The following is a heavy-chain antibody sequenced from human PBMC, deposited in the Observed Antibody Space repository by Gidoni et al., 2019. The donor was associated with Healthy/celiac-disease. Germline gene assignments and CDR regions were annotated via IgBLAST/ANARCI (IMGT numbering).Heavy chain of an antibody. CDR2: INAGIGNT. V-gene: IGHV1-3*01. J-gene: IGHJ2*01. Sequence: YGMHWVRQAPGQRLEWMGWINAGIGNTKYSQKFQGRVTITRDTSASTAYMELSSLRSEDTAVYYCARLLVVGASVYFDLWGRGTLVTVSS. CDR1: YG. CDR3: ARLLVVGASVYFDL. D-gene: IGHD1-26*01.